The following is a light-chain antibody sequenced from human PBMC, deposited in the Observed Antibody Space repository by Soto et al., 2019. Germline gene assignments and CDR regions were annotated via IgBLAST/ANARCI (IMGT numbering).Light chain of an antibody. CDR1: SSDVGGFNY. V-gene: IGLV2-8*01. Sequence: QSVLTQPPSASGSPGQSVTISCTGTSSDVGGFNYVSWYQQHPGKAPKLMIFEVNKRPSGVPYRFSASKSGNTASLTVSGLQAEDEADYFCSSYEGSNNLVFGTGTKVTVL. CDR2: EVN. J-gene: IGLJ1*01. CDR3: SSYEGSNNLV.